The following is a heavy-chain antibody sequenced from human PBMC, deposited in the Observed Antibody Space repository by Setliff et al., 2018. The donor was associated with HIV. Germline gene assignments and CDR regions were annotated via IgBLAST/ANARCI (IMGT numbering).Heavy chain of an antibody. CDR2: ICPYNGMT. CDR3: ARDDGGYNYAEAFDV. J-gene: IGHJ3*01. Sequence: SVMVSCKTSGYMLIAYGMSWVRLSPLHVLDLIFCICPYNGMTEYAHEFQVIFSLTIDTSASTAYMELRSLRSDDTAVYYCARDDGGYNYAEAFDVWGQGTMVTVSS. V-gene: IGHV1-18*01. D-gene: IGHD3-16*01. CDR1: GYMLIAYG.